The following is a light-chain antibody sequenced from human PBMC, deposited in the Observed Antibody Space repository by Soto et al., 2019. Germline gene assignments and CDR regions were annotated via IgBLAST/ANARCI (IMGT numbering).Light chain of an antibody. CDR1: SSDGGSYNV. J-gene: IGLJ1*01. CDR3: CSFARSNYV. CDR2: EVN. V-gene: IGLV2-23*02. Sequence: QSALTQPASVSGSPGQSITISCTGTSSDGGSYNVVSWYQQHPGKAPKVIIYEVNKRPSGVSNRFSGSKSGNTASLTISGLQAEDEAAYYCCSFARSNYVFGSGTKLTVL.